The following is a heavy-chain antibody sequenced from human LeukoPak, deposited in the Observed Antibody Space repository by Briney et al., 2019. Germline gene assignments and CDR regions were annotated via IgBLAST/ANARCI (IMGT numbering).Heavy chain of an antibody. CDR3: ARGAAVAEPFDY. CDR1: GFTFSSYG. Sequence: PGRSLRLSCAASGFTFSSYGMHWVRQAPGKGLEWVSVIYSGGSTYYADSVKGRFTISRDNSKNTLYLQMNSLRAEDTAVYYCARGAAVAEPFDYWGQGTLVTVSS. J-gene: IGHJ4*02. V-gene: IGHV3-53*01. CDR2: IYSGGST. D-gene: IGHD6-19*01.